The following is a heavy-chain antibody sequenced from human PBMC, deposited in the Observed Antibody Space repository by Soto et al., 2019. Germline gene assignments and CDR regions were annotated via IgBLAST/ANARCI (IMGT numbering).Heavy chain of an antibody. Sequence: QVQLQESGPGLVKPSETLSLTCSVSGGSMSSYCWSWIRQPPGKGLGWIGYIYHTGGTNYNSSLQRRVSISVDTSKSQFSLKLRCVTAADTDVYYCATIDRRGAFDTGGQGTMVTVS. V-gene: IGHV4-59*13. CDR2: IYHTGGT. J-gene: IGHJ3*02. CDR1: GGSMSSYC. CDR3: ATIDRRGAFDT. D-gene: IGHD2-15*01.